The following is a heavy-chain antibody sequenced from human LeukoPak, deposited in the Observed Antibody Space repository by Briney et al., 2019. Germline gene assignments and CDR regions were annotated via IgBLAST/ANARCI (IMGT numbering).Heavy chain of an antibody. CDR2: IYYSGST. J-gene: IGHJ4*02. Sequence: SETLSLTCTVSGGSISSYYWSWIRQPPGKGLEWIGYIYYSGSTNYNPSLKSRVTISVDTSKNQFSLNLSSVTAADTAIYYCARGEVVVPDYWGQGTLVTVSS. D-gene: IGHD2-2*01. CDR3: ARGEVVVPDY. V-gene: IGHV4-59*01. CDR1: GGSISSYY.